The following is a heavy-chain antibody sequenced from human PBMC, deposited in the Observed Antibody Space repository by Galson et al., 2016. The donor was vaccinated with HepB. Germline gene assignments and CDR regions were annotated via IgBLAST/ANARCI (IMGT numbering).Heavy chain of an antibody. Sequence: SLRLSCAVSGFTFINHQMHWLRQVPGKGLVWVSRIEPHGNSPIYADSVKGRFTISSYNAENMLYLQMNNLRAEDTAIYYCERDLSGPDFWGPGTQVTVSS. CDR2: IEPHGNSP. J-gene: IGHJ4*02. V-gene: IGHV3-74*01. CDR1: GFTFINHQ. CDR3: ERDLSGPDF.